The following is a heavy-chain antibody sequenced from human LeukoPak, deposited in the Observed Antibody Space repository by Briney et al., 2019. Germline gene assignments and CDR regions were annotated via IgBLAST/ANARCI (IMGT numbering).Heavy chain of an antibody. CDR3: ARDLLYSNYDEYFQH. CDR1: GFTFSSYW. CDR2: IKQDGSEK. J-gene: IGHJ1*01. Sequence: TGGSLRLSCAASGFTFSSYWMSWVRQAPGKGLEWVANIKQDGSEKYYVDSVKGRFTISRDNAKNSLYLQMNSLRAEDTAVYYCARDLLYSNYDEYFQHWARAPWSPSPQ. D-gene: IGHD4-11*01. V-gene: IGHV3-7*01.